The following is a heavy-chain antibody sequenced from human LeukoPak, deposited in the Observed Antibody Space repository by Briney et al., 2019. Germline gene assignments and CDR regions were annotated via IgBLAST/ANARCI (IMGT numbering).Heavy chain of an antibody. Sequence: GRSLRLSCAASTFTFRTFSMSWVRQAHGNGLECVSAISAGGGNTYHGDSVKGRFTISRDNSKSTLYLQMTSLRAEDTAVYFCAKGHSDYGTGFDCWGQGTLVTVSS. CDR2: ISAGGGNT. D-gene: IGHD4-17*01. CDR3: AKGHSDYGTGFDC. CDR1: TFTFRTFS. V-gene: IGHV3-23*01. J-gene: IGHJ4*02.